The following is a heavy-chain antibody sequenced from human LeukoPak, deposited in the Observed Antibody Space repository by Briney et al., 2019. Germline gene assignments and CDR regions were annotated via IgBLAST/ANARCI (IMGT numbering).Heavy chain of an antibody. J-gene: IGHJ4*02. CDR3: ARAVPIRATPRYFDY. CDR2: IYSGGNT. Sequence: GGSLRLSCAASGFTFSSYGMTWVRQTPGKGLEWVSVIYSGGNTYYADSVKGRFTISRDNSKNTVYLQMNSLRTEDAAVYYCARAVPIRATPRYFDYWGQGTLVTVSS. V-gene: IGHV3-53*01. CDR1: GFTFSSYG. D-gene: IGHD6-19*01.